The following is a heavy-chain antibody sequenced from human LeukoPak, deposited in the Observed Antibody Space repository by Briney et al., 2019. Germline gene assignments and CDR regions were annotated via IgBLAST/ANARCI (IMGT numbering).Heavy chain of an antibody. CDR1: GYTLTELS. Sequence: ASVKVSCKVSGYTLTELSMHWVRQAPGKGLEWMGGFDPEDGETIYAQKFQGRVTMTEDTSADTAYMELSSLRSEDTAVYYCATVAPGYCSSTSCYADYYYGMDVWGKGTTVTVPS. CDR3: ATVAPGYCSSTSCYADYYYGMDV. D-gene: IGHD2-2*01. V-gene: IGHV1-24*01. CDR2: FDPEDGET. J-gene: IGHJ6*04.